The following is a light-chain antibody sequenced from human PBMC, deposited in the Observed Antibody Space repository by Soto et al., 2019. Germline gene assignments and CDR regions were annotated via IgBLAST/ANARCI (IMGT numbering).Light chain of an antibody. CDR3: PHGYSTPLT. CDR2: AAS. Sequence: DIQMTHSPSSLSASVGDRVTITCRASQSISTYLHWYQQKPGKAPNLLIYAASTLQSGVPSRFSGSGSGKDFTLTISSLQPEDFATYFCPHGYSTPLTFGGGNQVEIX. J-gene: IGKJ4*01. V-gene: IGKV1-39*01. CDR1: QSISTY.